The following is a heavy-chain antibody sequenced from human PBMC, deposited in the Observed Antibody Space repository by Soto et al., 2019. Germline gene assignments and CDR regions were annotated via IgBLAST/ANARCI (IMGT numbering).Heavy chain of an antibody. V-gene: IGHV3-7*01. D-gene: IGHD2-21*01. J-gene: IGHJ4*02. Sequence: EVQMVEFGGGLVQPGGSLRLSCAASGFTINPYWMSWVRQAPGKGLEWVASTNQDGSTTYYVDSVKGRFTISRDNAKNSLYLPMNSLRAEDTAIYYCGKNHIGRGQGTLVTVSS. CDR3: GKNHIG. CDR1: GFTINPYW. CDR2: TNQDGSTT.